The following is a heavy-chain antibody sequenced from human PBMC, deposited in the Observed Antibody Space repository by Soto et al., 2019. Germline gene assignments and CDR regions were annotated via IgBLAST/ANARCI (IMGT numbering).Heavy chain of an antibody. J-gene: IGHJ3*02. CDR3: ARLYGPPSYYYYSSGYYPTGPFDI. D-gene: IGHD3-22*01. CDR1: GGSISSSSYY. Sequence: SETLSLTCTVSGGSISSSSYYWGWIRQPPGKGLEWIGSIYYSGSTYYNPSLKSRVTISVDTSKNQFSLKLSSVTAADTAVYYCARLYGPPSYYYYSSGYYPTGPFDIWTQRTMVTGSS. CDR2: IYYSGST. V-gene: IGHV4-39*01.